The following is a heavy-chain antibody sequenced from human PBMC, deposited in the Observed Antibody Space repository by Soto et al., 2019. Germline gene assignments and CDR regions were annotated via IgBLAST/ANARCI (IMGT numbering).Heavy chain of an antibody. Sequence: QVQLVQSGAEVKKPGSSVKVSCKASGGTFSSYTISWVRQAPGQGLEWMGRIIPMLGIANYAQKFQGRVTITADKSTSTAYMELSSLRSEDTAVYYCARDPPSTYYYGMDVWGQGTTVTVSS. CDR1: GGTFSSYT. D-gene: IGHD4-17*01. CDR3: ARDPPSTYYYGMDV. V-gene: IGHV1-69*08. CDR2: IIPMLGIA. J-gene: IGHJ6*02.